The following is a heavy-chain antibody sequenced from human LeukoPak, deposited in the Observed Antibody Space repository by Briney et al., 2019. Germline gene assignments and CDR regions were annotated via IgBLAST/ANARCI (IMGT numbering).Heavy chain of an antibody. CDR1: GYTFTSYG. J-gene: IGHJ4*02. Sequence: GASVKVSCKASGYTFTSYGISWVRQAPGQGLVWLGWIWAYIGNTNYAQKLQGRVTITTDTSTSTAYMELRSRRSDDTAVCYCARSVVPAAIRWSYVDYYFYYWGQGTLVTVSS. D-gene: IGHD2-2*02. CDR3: ARSVVPAAIRWSYVDYYFYY. V-gene: IGHV1-18*04. CDR2: IWAYIGNT.